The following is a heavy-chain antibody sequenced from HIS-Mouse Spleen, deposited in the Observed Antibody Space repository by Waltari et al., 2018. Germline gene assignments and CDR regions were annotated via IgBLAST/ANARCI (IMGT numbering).Heavy chain of an antibody. V-gene: IGHV4-39*07. Sequence: QLQLQESGPGLVKPSETLSLTCTVSGGSISSSSYYWGWIRQPPGKGLEWIGSSYYSGSTYYNPSLKSRVTISVDPSKNQVSLKLSSVPAADTAVYYCARESPYSSSWYDWYFDLWGRGTLVTVSS. D-gene: IGHD6-13*01. J-gene: IGHJ2*01. CDR3: ARESPYSSSWYDWYFDL. CDR2: SYYSGST. CDR1: GGSISSSSYY.